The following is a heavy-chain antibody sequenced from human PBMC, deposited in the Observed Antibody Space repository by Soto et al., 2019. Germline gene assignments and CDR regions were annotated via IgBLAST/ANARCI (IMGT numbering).Heavy chain of an antibody. CDR1: GDSISTFY. J-gene: IGHJ4*02. V-gene: IGHV4-59*01. Sequence: NPSETLSLTCTVSGDSISTFYWGWMRQSPGKELEWIGYVYYTGSTNYNPSLKSRVTISVDRSKNQFSLKLTSANAADTAVYYCARGRTVRNYADDSSDYFYFFDYWGQGTLVTVSS. D-gene: IGHD3-22*01. CDR3: ARGRTVRNYADDSSDYFYFFDY. CDR2: VYYTGST.